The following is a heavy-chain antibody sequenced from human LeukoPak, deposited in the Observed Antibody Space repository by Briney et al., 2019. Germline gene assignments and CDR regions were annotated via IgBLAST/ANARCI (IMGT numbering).Heavy chain of an antibody. CDR1: GFTFSSYA. D-gene: IGHD3-3*01. Sequence: PGGSLRLSCAASGFTFSSYAMSWVRQAPGRGLEWVSAISGSGGSTYYADSVKGRFTISRDNSKNTLYLQMNSLRAEDTAVYYCAKAVPRITIFGVVISSTYFDYWGQGTLVTASS. J-gene: IGHJ4*02. CDR2: ISGSGGST. CDR3: AKAVPRITIFGVVISSTYFDY. V-gene: IGHV3-23*01.